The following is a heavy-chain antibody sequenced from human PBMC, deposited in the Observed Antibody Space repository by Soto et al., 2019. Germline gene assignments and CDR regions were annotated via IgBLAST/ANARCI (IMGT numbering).Heavy chain of an antibody. CDR3: VKPSGCNPDY. CDR1: GFTFSDYG. D-gene: IGHD6-19*01. V-gene: IGHV3-30*18. J-gene: IGHJ4*02. Sequence: QVQLVESGGGVVQPGGSLRLSCAVSGFTFSDYGMHWVRQAPGKGLEWVAVISPDGSNKYYPDSLMGRFTISRDKSKNTLYLQMSSPRGEDTAVYYCVKPSGCNPDYWVQGTHVTVSS. CDR2: ISPDGSNK.